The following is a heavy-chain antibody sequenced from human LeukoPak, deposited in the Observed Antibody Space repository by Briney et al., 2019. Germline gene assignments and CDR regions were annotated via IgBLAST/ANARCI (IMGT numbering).Heavy chain of an antibody. Sequence: ASVKVSCKASGYTFTSYDINWVRQATGQGLEWMGWMNPNSGNTGYAQKFQGRVTMTRNTSISTAYMELSSLRSEDTAVYYCARGRFDDFWSGYPQTYGMDVWGQGTTVTVSS. J-gene: IGHJ6*02. V-gene: IGHV1-8*01. CDR2: MNPNSGNT. CDR1: GYTFTSYD. CDR3: ARGRFDDFWSGYPQTYGMDV. D-gene: IGHD3-3*01.